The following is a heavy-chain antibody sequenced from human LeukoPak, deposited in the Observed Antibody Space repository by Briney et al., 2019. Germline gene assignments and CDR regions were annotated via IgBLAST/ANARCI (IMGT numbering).Heavy chain of an antibody. CDR1: GFTFSSYW. V-gene: IGHV3-7*01. CDR3: ARVDIVVVPAAMGHYYYGMDV. CDR2: IKQGGSEK. D-gene: IGHD2-2*01. J-gene: IGHJ6*02. Sequence: PGGSLRLSCAASGFTFSSYWMSWVRQAPGKGLEWVANIKQGGSEKYYVDSVKGRFTISRDNAKNSLYLQMNSLRAEDTAVYYCARVDIVVVPAAMGHYYYGMDVWGQGTTVTVSS.